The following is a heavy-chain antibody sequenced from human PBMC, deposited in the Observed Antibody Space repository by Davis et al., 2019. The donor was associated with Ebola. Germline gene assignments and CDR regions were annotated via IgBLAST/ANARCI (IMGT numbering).Heavy chain of an antibody. CDR3: ASSITIFGVVDQYYFDY. J-gene: IGHJ4*02. D-gene: IGHD3-3*01. Sequence: AASVKVSCKASGYTFTSYTISWVRQAPGQGLEWMGRIIPILGIANYAQKFQGRVTITADKSTSTAYMELSSLRSEDTAVYYCASSITIFGVVDQYYFDYWGQGTLVTVSS. V-gene: IGHV1-69*02. CDR1: GYTFTSYT. CDR2: IIPILGIA.